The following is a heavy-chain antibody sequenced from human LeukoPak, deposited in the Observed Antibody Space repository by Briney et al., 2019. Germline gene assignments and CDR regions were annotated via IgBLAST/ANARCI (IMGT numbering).Heavy chain of an antibody. Sequence: GGSLRLSCAASGFTFSDYYMSWIRQAPGKGLEWVSYIRSSGSTIYYADSGRGLFTNSRDNAKNSLYLQMNSLRAEDTAVYYCASPSGGRPRSNYYYYYMDVWGKGTTVTVSS. J-gene: IGHJ6*03. CDR3: ASPSGGRPRSNYYYYYMDV. V-gene: IGHV3-11*01. CDR1: GFTFSDYY. D-gene: IGHD2-15*01. CDR2: IRSSGSTI.